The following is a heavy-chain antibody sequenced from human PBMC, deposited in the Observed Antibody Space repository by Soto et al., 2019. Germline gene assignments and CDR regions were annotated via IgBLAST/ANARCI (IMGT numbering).Heavy chain of an antibody. V-gene: IGHV3-23*01. CDR2: ISGSGGST. CDR3: AKDLPHFTTVTTRYDVDY. Sequence: EVQLLESGGGLVQPGGSLRLSCAASGFTFSSYAMSWVRQAPGKGLEWVSAISGSGGSTYYADSVKGRFTISRDNSKNTLYLQMNSLRAEDTAVYYCAKDLPHFTTVTTRYDVDYWGQGTLVTVSS. J-gene: IGHJ4*02. D-gene: IGHD4-17*01. CDR1: GFTFSSYA.